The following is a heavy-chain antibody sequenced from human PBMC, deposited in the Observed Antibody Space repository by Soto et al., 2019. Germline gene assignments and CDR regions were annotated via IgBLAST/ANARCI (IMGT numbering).Heavy chain of an antibody. CDR1: GGSISSGDYY. J-gene: IGHJ6*02. Sequence: SETLSLTCTVSGGSISSGDYYWSWIRQPPGKGLEWIGYIYYSGSTYYNPSLKSRVTISVDTSKNQFSLKLSSVTAADTAVYYCARAYYYGSGSYRDYYYGMDVWGQGTTVTVSS. V-gene: IGHV4-30-4*01. D-gene: IGHD3-10*01. CDR3: ARAYYYGSGSYRDYYYGMDV. CDR2: IYYSGST.